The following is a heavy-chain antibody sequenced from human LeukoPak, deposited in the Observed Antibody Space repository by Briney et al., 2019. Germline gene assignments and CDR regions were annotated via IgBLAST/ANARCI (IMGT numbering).Heavy chain of an antibody. Sequence: GGSLRLSCAASGFTFSRYAMSWVSQAPGKGLEWVSAISGSGGNTYYADSVKGRFTISRDNSKNTLYLQMNSLRAEDTAVYYCAKATQQLVRKLYFDYWGQGTLVTVSS. V-gene: IGHV3-23*01. CDR2: ISGSGGNT. CDR3: AKATQQLVRKLYFDY. J-gene: IGHJ4*02. D-gene: IGHD6-13*01. CDR1: GFTFSRYA.